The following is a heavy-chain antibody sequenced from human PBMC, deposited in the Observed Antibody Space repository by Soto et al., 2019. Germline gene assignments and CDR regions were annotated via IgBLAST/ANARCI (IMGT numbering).Heavy chain of an antibody. D-gene: IGHD1-26*01. Sequence: EVQLLESGGGLVQPGGSLRLSCAASGFTFSSYAMSWVRQAPGKGLEWVSAISGSGGSTYYADSVKGRFTISRDNSKNTLYPQMNSLRAEDTAVYYCAQNGGELIAVYWGQGTLVTVSS. CDR1: GFTFSSYA. V-gene: IGHV3-23*01. CDR2: ISGSGGST. CDR3: AQNGGELIAVY. J-gene: IGHJ4*02.